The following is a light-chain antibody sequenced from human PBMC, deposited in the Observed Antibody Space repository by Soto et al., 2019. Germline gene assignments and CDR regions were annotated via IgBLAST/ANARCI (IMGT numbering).Light chain of an antibody. CDR3: QQYNNWPRT. CDR2: GAS. CDR1: QSVSSN. V-gene: IGKV3-15*01. J-gene: IGKJ1*01. Sequence: EIVMTQSPATLSVSPGERATLSCGASQSVSSNLAWYQQKPGQAPRLLIYGASSRATGVPARFSGSGSGTEFTLTISRLQSEDFAVYYCQQYNNWPRTFGQGTKVDI.